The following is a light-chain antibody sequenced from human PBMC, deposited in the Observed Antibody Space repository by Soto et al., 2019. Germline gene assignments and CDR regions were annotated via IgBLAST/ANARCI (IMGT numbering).Light chain of an antibody. J-gene: IGKJ3*01. V-gene: IGKV3-11*01. CDR1: QSISSY. CDR3: HQRSTWPFT. CDR2: DAS. Sequence: EIVLTQSPATLSLSPGERATLSCRASQSISSYLAWYQQKPDQAPRLLIYDASNRATGIPARFSGSGSGTDFTLTISCLDPEDFAVYYSHQRSTWPFTFGPGTKVDIK.